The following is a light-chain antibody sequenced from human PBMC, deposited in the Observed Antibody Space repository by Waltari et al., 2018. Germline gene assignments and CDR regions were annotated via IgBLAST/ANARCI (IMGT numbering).Light chain of an antibody. CDR3: CSYAGSTTFLYV. V-gene: IGLV2-23*01. Sequence: QSALTQPASVSGSPGQSITISCTGSSNDLGTYNLVSWYQQHPGKAPKLMIYEGTERPSVVFNRFSGSKSGNTASLTISGLQAEDEADYYCCSYAGSTTFLYVFGTGTKVTVL. J-gene: IGLJ1*01. CDR1: SNDLGTYNL. CDR2: EGT.